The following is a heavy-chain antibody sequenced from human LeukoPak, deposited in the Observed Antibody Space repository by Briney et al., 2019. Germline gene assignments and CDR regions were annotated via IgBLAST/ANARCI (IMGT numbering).Heavy chain of an antibody. CDR1: GYTFTSYY. Sequence: ASVKVSCKASGYTFTSYYMHWVRQAPGQGLEWMGIINPSGGSTSYAQKFQGRVTMTRDTSTSTVYMELSSLRSEDTAVYYCARGHSSSFIYYYYMDVWGKGTTVTVSS. V-gene: IGHV1-46*01. CDR2: INPSGGST. CDR3: ARGHSSSFIYYYYMDV. D-gene: IGHD6-6*01. J-gene: IGHJ6*03.